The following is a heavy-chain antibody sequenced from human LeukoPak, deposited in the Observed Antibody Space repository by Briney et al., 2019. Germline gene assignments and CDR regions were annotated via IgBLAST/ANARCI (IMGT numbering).Heavy chain of an antibody. CDR3: ARGRHLYSYAYDYYMDV. D-gene: IGHD5-18*01. V-gene: IGHV4-34*01. CDR1: DGSFTTYW. CDR2: INHSGIT. Sequence: SETLSLTCAVYDGSFTTYWWSWIRQPSGKGLEWLGEINHSGITNYNPSLKSRVTISVDTSKNQFSLKLNPVTAADTAVYYCARGRHLYSYAYDYYMDVWGKGTTVTISS. J-gene: IGHJ6*03.